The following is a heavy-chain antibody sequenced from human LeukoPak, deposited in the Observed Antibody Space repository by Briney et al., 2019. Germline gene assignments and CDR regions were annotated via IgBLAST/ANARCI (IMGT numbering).Heavy chain of an antibody. CDR1: GYTFTSYY. CDR2: INPSGGST. D-gene: IGHD5-18*01. J-gene: IGHJ4*02. CDR3: ARDNVQLSFDY. Sequence: ASVEVSCTASGYTFTSYYMHWVRQAPGQGLEWMGIINPSGGSTSYAQKFQGRVTMTGDTSTSTVYMELSSLRSEDTAVYYCARDNVQLSFDYWGQGTLVTVSS. V-gene: IGHV1-46*01.